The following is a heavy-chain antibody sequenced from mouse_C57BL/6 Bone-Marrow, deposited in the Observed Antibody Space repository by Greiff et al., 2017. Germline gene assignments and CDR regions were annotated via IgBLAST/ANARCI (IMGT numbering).Heavy chain of an antibody. V-gene: IGHV1-19*01. D-gene: IGHD1-1*01. CDR1: GYTFTDYY. CDR2: INPYNGGT. CDR3: SRSRIIHYYSGTYFDV. J-gene: IGHJ1*01. Sequence: EVQLQQSGPVLVKPGASVKMSCKASGYTFTDYYMNWVKQSHGKSLEWIGVINPYNGGTSYNQKFKGKATLTVDKASSTAYMELNSLTSEDSAVYFCSRSRIIHYYSGTYFDVWGPGTPVTVSS.